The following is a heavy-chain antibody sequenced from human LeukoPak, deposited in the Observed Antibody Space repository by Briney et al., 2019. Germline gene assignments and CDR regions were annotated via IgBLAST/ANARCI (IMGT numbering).Heavy chain of an antibody. V-gene: IGHV3-21*01. CDR1: GFTFSSYS. CDR3: ARGIRAAAGKAVDV. J-gene: IGHJ6*04. Sequence: GGSLRLSCAASGFTFSSYSMNWVRQAPGKGLEWVSSISSSSSYIYYADSVKGRFTISRGNAKNSLYLQMNSLRAEDTAVYYCARGIRAAAGKAVDVWGKGTTVTVSS. CDR2: ISSSSSYI. D-gene: IGHD6-13*01.